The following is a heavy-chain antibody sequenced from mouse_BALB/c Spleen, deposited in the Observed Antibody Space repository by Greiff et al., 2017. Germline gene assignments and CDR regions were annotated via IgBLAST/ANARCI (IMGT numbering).Heavy chain of an antibody. CDR1: GFTFSSFG. J-gene: IGHJ2*01. CDR2: ISSGSSTI. D-gene: IGHD1-2*01. V-gene: IGHV5-17*02. CDR3: ARSEITTATLDFDY. Sequence: EVQVVESGGGLVQPGGSRKLSCAASGFTFSSFGMHWVRQAPEKGLEWVAYISSGSSTIYYADTVKGRFTISRDNPKNTLFLQMTSLRSEDTAMYYCARSEITTATLDFDYWGQGTTLTVSS.